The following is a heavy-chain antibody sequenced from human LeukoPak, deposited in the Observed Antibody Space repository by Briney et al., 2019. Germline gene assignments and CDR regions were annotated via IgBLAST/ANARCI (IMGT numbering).Heavy chain of an antibody. V-gene: IGHV4-4*07. Sequence: SETLSLTCTVSGGSISSYYWSWIRQPAGKGLEWIGRIYTSGSTNYNPSLKSRVTMPVDTSKNQFSLKLSSVTAADTAVYYCAREYSSGWYARAGFDYWGQGTLVTVSS. CDR1: GGSISSYY. CDR2: IYTSGST. J-gene: IGHJ4*02. D-gene: IGHD6-19*01. CDR3: AREYSSGWYARAGFDY.